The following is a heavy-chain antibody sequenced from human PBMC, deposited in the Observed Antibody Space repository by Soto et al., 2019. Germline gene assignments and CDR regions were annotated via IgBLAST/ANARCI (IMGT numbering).Heavy chain of an antibody. D-gene: IGHD1-7*01. J-gene: IGHJ3*01. CDR3: ARGLPGTYGAFDP. CDR2: ISGDGSST. V-gene: IGHV3-74*01. CDR1: EFTFRSYW. Sequence: EVQLVDSGGGLVQPGGSLRLSCAASEFTFRSYWMHWVRQSPGKGLVWVSRISGDGSSTTYADSVRGRFTISRDNAKNTVYLQMDSLRAEDTAVYYCARGLPGTYGAFDPWGQGTMVTVSS.